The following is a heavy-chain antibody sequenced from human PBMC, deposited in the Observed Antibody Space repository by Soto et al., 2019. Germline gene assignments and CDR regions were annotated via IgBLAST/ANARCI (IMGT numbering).Heavy chain of an antibody. D-gene: IGHD5-12*01. CDR1: GETINGLS. V-gene: IGHV1-24*01. CDR2: FDPEDGET. CDR3: ATVYRRLRAFDY. J-gene: IGHJ4*02. Sequence: ASAKVCCKESGETINGLSMRWVRQAPGKGLEWMGGFDPEDGETIYAQKFQGRVTMTEDTSTDTAYMELSSLRSEDTAVYYCATVYRRLRAFDYWGQGTLVTVSS.